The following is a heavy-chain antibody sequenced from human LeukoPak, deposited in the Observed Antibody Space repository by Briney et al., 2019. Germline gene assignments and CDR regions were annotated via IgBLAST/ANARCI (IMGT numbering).Heavy chain of an antibody. V-gene: IGHV1-18*01. CDR3: ARDLVGRGDPLLDV. CDR2: ISAYNGNT. CDR1: GYTFTSYG. D-gene: IGHD4-17*01. Sequence: ASVKVSCKASGYTFTSYGISWVRQAPAQGLEWMGWISAYNGNTNSAQKLQGRVTMTTDTSTSTAYMELKSLRSDDTAVYYCARDLVGRGDPLLDVWGKGTTVTVS. J-gene: IGHJ6*03.